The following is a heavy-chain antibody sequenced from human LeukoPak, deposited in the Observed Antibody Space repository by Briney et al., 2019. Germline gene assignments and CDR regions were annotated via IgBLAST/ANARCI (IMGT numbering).Heavy chain of an antibody. J-gene: IGHJ4*02. CDR2: IIPIFGTA. CDR1: GGTFSSNA. V-gene: IGHV1-69*13. CDR3: ARVRRGYCSGGSCPGWDY. Sequence: ASVKVSCKASGGTFSSNAISWVRQAPGQGLEWMGGIIPIFGTANYAQKFQGRVTITADESTSTAYMELSSLRSEDTAVYYCARVRRGYCSGGSCPGWDYWGQGTLVTVSS. D-gene: IGHD2-15*01.